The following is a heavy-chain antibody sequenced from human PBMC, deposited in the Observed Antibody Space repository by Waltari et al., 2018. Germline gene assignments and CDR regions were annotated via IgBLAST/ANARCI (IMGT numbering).Heavy chain of an antibody. CDR2: ISGSGYST. V-gene: IGHV3-23*01. D-gene: IGHD6-13*01. CDR1: GLTFSNSA. J-gene: IGHJ3*02. CDR3: AKDEYQQLVFEVGFDM. Sequence: EVQLLESGGGLVQPGESLRLSCADSGLTFSNSAMSWVRQTPGKGLEWVSGISGSGYSTNYADSVKGRFTISRDNSKNTVYLQMNNLRAEDTAVYYCAKDEYQQLVFEVGFDMWGQGTMVTVSS.